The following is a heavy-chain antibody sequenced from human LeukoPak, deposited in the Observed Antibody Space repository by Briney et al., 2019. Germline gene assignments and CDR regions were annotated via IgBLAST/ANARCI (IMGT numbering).Heavy chain of an antibody. CDR3: ARAARSWFDP. V-gene: IGHV1-69*05. CDR1: GGTFSSYA. CDR2: IIPIFGTA. J-gene: IGHJ5*02. Sequence: ASVKVSCKASGGTFSSYAISWVRQAPGQGLEWMGGIIPIFGTANYAQKFQGRVTITTDESTSTAYMELSSLRSEDTAVYCCARAARSWFDPWGQGTLVTVSS. D-gene: IGHD6-6*01.